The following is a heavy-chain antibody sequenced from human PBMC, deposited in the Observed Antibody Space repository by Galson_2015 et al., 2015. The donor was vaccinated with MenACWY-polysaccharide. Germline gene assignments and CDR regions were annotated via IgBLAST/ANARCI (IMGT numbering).Heavy chain of an antibody. CDR3: AKAYSYNYEHTFDI. CDR1: GFTFSSHW. J-gene: IGHJ3*02. Sequence: SLRLSCAASGFTFSSHWMSWVRQTPGKGLEWVANIKQDGSEKYYVDSVKGRFTISRDNAKNSLFLQMNSLRAEDTALYYCAKAYSYNYEHTFDIWGQGTMVTVSS. D-gene: IGHD5-18*01. CDR2: IKQDGSEK. V-gene: IGHV3-7*03.